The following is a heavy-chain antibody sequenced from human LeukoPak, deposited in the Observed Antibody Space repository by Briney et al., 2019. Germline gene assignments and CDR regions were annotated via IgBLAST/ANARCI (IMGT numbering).Heavy chain of an antibody. CDR1: GFSFSSFA. J-gene: IGHJ5*02. V-gene: IGHV3-23*01. CDR2: ITAGHYPT. Sequence: GGSLRLFCAASGFSFSSFAMTWVRQAPGKGLEWVSSITAGHYPTYNTDSVKGRFTISRDNSKNTLYLQMNSLRADDTAVYYCTKDPNGDYVGAFDPWGQGTLVTVSS. D-gene: IGHD4-17*01. CDR3: TKDPNGDYVGAFDP.